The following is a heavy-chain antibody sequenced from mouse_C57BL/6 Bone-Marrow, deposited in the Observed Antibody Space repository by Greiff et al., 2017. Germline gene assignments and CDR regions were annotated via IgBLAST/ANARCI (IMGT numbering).Heavy chain of an antibody. D-gene: IGHD3-3*01. Sequence: QVQLKESGAELARPGASVKLSCKASGYTFTSYGISWVKQRTGQGLEWIGEIFPRSGNTYYNEKFKGKATLTADKSSSTAYMELRSLTSEDSAVYFCARRAIYFDYWGQGTTLTVSS. J-gene: IGHJ2*01. CDR3: ARRAIYFDY. V-gene: IGHV1-81*01. CDR1: GYTFTSYG. CDR2: IFPRSGNT.